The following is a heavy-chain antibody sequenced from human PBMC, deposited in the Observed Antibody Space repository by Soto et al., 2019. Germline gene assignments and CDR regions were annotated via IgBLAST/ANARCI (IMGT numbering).Heavy chain of an antibody. CDR2: INHSGST. Sequence: PSETLSLTCAVYGGSFSGYYWSWIRQPPGKGLEWIGEINHSGSTNYNPSLKSRVTISVDTSKNQFSLKLSSVTAADTAVYYCARGGHSTGWPEKIDYWGQGTLVTVSS. J-gene: IGHJ4*02. CDR3: ARGGHSTGWPEKIDY. D-gene: IGHD6-19*01. V-gene: IGHV4-34*01. CDR1: GGSFSGYY.